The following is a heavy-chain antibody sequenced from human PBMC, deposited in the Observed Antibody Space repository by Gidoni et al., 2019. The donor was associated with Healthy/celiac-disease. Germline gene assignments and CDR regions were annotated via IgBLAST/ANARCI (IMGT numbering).Heavy chain of an antibody. D-gene: IGHD3-10*01. CDR1: GFTFSSYG. J-gene: IGHJ2*01. V-gene: IGHV3-30*03. CDR3: ARDAYGDWFFDL. CDR2: ILYDGSNK. Sequence: QVQLVESGGGVVQPGRSLRLSCAAPGFTFSSYGMHCVRPASGKGLEWLAVILYDGSNKYYADSVKGRFTISRDNSKNTLFLQMNSLRAEDTAVYYCARDAYGDWFFDLWGRGTLVTVSS.